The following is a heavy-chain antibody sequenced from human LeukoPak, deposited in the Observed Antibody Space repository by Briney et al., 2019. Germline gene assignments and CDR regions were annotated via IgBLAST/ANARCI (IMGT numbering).Heavy chain of an antibody. V-gene: IGHV1-8*01. Sequence: ASVKVSCKASGYSFTINDINWVRQAPGEGLEWMGWMNPNSGNTGYAQNLQGRVTMTRDTSISTAYMELSSLRSEDTAVYYCARGSTGYSSGCRLDPWGQGTLVTVSS. D-gene: IGHD6-19*01. J-gene: IGHJ5*02. CDR1: GYSFTIND. CDR3: ARGSTGYSSGCRLDP. CDR2: MNPNSGNT.